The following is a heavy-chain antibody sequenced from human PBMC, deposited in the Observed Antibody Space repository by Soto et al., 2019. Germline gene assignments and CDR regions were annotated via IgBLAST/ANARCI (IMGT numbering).Heavy chain of an antibody. D-gene: IGHD2-15*01. CDR3: ARASGYCSGGSCYSYYYYGMDV. CDR2: IDPSDSYT. CDR1: GYRFTSYL. J-gene: IGHJ6*02. V-gene: IGHV5-10-1*01. Sequence: GESLTISCQGSGYRFTSYLSSLVRPLPGKGLEWMGRIDPSDSYTNYSPSFQGHVTISADKSISTAYLQWSSLKASDTAMYYCARASGYCSGGSCYSYYYYGMDVWGQGTTGTLAS.